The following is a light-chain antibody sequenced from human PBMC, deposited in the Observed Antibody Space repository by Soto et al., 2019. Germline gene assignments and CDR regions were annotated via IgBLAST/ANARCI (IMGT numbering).Light chain of an antibody. V-gene: IGLV2-14*01. CDR3: SSYTSSSTLWA. CDR1: SSDGGGYNY. J-gene: IGLJ1*01. Sequence: QSALTRPASVSGSPGRSITSSCTGTSSDGGGYNYVSWYQQHPGKAPKLMIYEVSNRPSGVSNRFSGSKSGNTASLTISGLQAEDEADYYCSSYTSSSTLWAFGTGTKVTVL. CDR2: EVS.